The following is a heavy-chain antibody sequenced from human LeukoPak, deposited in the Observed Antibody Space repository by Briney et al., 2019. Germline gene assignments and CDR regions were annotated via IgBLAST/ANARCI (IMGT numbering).Heavy chain of an antibody. CDR1: GGSFSGYY. D-gene: IGHD3-9*01. Sequence: SETLSLTCAVNGGSFSGYYWSWIRQPPGKGLEWIGEINHSGSTNYNPSLKSRVTISVDTSKNQFSLKLSSVTAADTAVYYCARISGDFDCDWCYFDYWGQGTLVTVSS. CDR2: INHSGST. J-gene: IGHJ4*02. CDR3: ARISGDFDCDWCYFDY. V-gene: IGHV4-34*01.